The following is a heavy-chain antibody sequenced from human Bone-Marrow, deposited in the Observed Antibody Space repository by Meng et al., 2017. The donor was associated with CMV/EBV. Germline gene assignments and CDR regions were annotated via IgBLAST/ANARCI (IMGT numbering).Heavy chain of an antibody. CDR3: LYGGNSGGFDY. J-gene: IGHJ4*02. CDR1: GFTFSSYG. CDR2: IWYDGSNK. Sequence: GESLKISCAASGFTFSSYGMHWVRQAPGKGLEWVAVIWYDGSNKYYADSVKGRFTISRDNSKNTLYLQMNSLRAEDTAVYYCLYGGNSGGFDYLGQGTLVTSPQ. D-gene: IGHD4-23*01. V-gene: IGHV3-33*01.